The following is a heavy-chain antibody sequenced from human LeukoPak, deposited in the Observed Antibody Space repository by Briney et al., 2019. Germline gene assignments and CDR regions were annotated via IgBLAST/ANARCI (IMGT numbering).Heavy chain of an antibody. CDR2: ISSDGGST. CDR3: VNQISGWVY. D-gene: IGHD6-19*01. Sequence: GGSLRLSCSASGFSFSSLRMHWVRQAPGKGLEYVSGISSDGGSTYYAGSVKGRFTISRDNSKNTLFLQVSSLRPEDTAVYYCVNQISGWVYWGRGTLVTVSS. J-gene: IGHJ4*02. CDR1: GFSFSSLR. V-gene: IGHV3-64D*06.